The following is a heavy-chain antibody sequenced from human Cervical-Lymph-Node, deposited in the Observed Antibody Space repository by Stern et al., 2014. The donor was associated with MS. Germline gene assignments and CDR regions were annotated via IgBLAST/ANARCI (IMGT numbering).Heavy chain of an antibody. J-gene: IGHJ6*02. Sequence: VQLVESGTEVKKPGASVKVSCKASGYTFTSHGISWVRQAPGQGLEWMGWISAYNGNTNYAQKFQCRVTMTTDTSTSTAYMELRSLRSDDTAVYYCARFRDYDFWSGYYKCMDVWGQGTTVTVSS. CDR2: ISAYNGNT. D-gene: IGHD3-3*01. CDR1: GYTFTSHG. CDR3: ARFRDYDFWSGYYKCMDV. V-gene: IGHV1-18*01.